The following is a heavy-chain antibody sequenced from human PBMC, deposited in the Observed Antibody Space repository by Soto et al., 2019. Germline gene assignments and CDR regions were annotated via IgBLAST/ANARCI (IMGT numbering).Heavy chain of an antibody. D-gene: IGHD6-13*01. V-gene: IGHV3-21*05. CDR3: ARSHLAATGPNDY. CDR1: GYSFSSYA. J-gene: IGHJ4*02. CDR2: IYSSGSYI. Sequence: PGESLRLSCSASGYSFSSYAMHWVRLAPGKGLEWVSYIYSSGSYIYYADSVKGRFTISRDNAKNSLYLQMNNLRAEDTAVYYCARSHLAATGPNDYWGQGTLVTVSS.